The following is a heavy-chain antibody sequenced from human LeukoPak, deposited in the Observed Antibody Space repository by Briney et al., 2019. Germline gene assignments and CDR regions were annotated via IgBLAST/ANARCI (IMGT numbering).Heavy chain of an antibody. J-gene: IGHJ4*02. CDR3: AKRVLDY. V-gene: IGHV3-23*03. Sequence: GGSLRLSCAASGFTFSSYAMSWVRQAPGKGLEWVSLIYSGGSTYYADSVKGRFTISRDNSKNTLYLQMNSLRAEDTAVYYCAKRVLDYWGQGTLVTVSS. CDR1: GFTFSSYA. D-gene: IGHD3-3*01. CDR2: IYSGGST.